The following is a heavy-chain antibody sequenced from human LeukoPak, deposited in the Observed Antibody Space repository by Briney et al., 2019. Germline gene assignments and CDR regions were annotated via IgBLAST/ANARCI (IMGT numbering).Heavy chain of an antibody. V-gene: IGHV3-7*01. J-gene: IGHJ4*02. CDR2: IRGDAGEK. D-gene: IGHD6-19*01. CDR3: ARDVAGALDF. CDR1: GFTFSRYW. Sequence: RGSLRLSCAATGFTFSRYWMAWVRQAPGKGLEWVAKIRGDAGEKGYADSVKGRFSISRDNGKNSLYLQMNSLIDEDTAVYYCARDVAGALDFWGQGTLLIVSS.